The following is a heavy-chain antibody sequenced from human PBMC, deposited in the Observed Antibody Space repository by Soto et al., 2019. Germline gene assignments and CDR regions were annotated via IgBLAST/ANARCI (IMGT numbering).Heavy chain of an antibody. CDR3: ARYFAWAFDY. Sequence: ESWGGLVQPGGSLRLSCVSYGFTFSSYSINWVRQAPGKGMEGVSYISSNSRVIHDADSVKGRFTISRDNAKNSLYLQMNSLRDEDTAVYYCARYFAWAFDYWGQGTLLTVSP. D-gene: IGHD3-9*01. CDR2: ISSNSRVI. CDR1: GFTFSSYS. J-gene: IGHJ4*02. V-gene: IGHV3-48*02.